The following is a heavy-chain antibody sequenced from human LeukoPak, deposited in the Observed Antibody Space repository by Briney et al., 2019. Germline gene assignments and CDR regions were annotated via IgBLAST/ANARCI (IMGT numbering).Heavy chain of an antibody. V-gene: IGHV4-34*01. Sequence: SETLSLTCAVYGGSLSGYYWSWIRQPPGKGLEWIGEINHSGSTNYNPSLKSRVTISVDTSKNQFSLKLSSVTAADTAVYYCARGRRTYSSGWYWAYWGQGTLVTVSS. CDR3: ARGRRTYSSGWYWAY. D-gene: IGHD6-19*01. J-gene: IGHJ4*02. CDR2: INHSGST. CDR1: GGSLSGYY.